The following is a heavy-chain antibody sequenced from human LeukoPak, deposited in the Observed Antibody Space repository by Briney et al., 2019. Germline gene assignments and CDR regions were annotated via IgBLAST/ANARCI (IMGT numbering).Heavy chain of an antibody. D-gene: IGHD2-2*01. V-gene: IGHV1-46*01. CDR3: ARGYCSSISCAHYYYYYMDV. J-gene: IGHJ6*03. CDR2: INPSGGGT. Sequence: ASVEVSCKASGYTFTNYYMHWVRQAPGQGLEWMGIINPSGGGTSYAQNFQGRVTMTRDTSTSTVYMELSSLRSEDTAVYYCARGYCSSISCAHYYYYYMDVWGQGTMVIVSS. CDR1: GYTFTNYY.